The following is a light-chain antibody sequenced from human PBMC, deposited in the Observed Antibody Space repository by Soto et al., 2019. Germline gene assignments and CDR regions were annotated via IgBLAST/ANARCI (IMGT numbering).Light chain of an antibody. Sequence: IVLTQAPGTLSLSPGERATLSCRASQSVSSSYLAWYRQKPGQAPRLLIYGASSRATGIPDRFSGSGSGTDFTLTISRLEPEDFAVYYCQQYGSSRLTFGGGTKVDIK. CDR3: QQYGSSRLT. J-gene: IGKJ4*01. V-gene: IGKV3-20*01. CDR2: GAS. CDR1: QSVSSSY.